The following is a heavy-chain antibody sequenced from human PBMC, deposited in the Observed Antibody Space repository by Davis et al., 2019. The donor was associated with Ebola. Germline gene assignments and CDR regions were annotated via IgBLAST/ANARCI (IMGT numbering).Heavy chain of an antibody. CDR3: ATLSGNYKK. CDR2: FISEGTVA. Sequence: PGGSLRLSCVASGFTSKTFSVHWVRQSPGKGLVWVARFISEGTVANYADSVKGRFIISRDNGNNTVFLQMNDLGVEDTAVYYCATLSGNYKKWGQGTPVTVSS. J-gene: IGHJ4*02. CDR1: GFTSKTFS. D-gene: IGHD3-22*01. V-gene: IGHV3-74*01.